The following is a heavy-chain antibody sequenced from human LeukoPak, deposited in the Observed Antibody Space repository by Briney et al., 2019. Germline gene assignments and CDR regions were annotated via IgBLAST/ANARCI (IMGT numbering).Heavy chain of an antibody. CDR2: IYHSGST. D-gene: IGHD6-13*01. Sequence: PSETLSLTCAVSGYSISSGYYWGWIRQPPGKGLEWIGSIYHSGSTYYNPSLKSRVTISVDTSKNQFSLKLSSVTAADTAVYYCARRPYSSSWAYRYFDLWGRGTLVTVSS. CDR3: ARRPYSSSWAYRYFDL. V-gene: IGHV4-38-2*01. CDR1: GYSISSGYY. J-gene: IGHJ2*01.